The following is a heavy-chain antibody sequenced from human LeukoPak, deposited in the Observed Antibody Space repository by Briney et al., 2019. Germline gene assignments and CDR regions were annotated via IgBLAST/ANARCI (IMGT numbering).Heavy chain of an antibody. CDR2: IYYSGST. J-gene: IGHJ5*02. V-gene: IGHV4-59*01. CDR1: GGSISSYY. CDR3: AALAVAGTMDWFDP. D-gene: IGHD6-19*01. Sequence: SETLSLTCTVSGGSISSYYWSWIRQPPGKGLEWMGYIYYSGSTNYNTSLKSRVTISVDTSKNQFSLKLSSVTAADTAVYYCAALAVAGTMDWFDPWGQGTLVTVSS.